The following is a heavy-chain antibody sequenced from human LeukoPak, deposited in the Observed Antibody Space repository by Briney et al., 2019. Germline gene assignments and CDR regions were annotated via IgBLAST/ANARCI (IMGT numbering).Heavy chain of an antibody. Sequence: GGSLRLSCAASGFTFSNYGMHWVRQAPGKGLEWVAVISHDGSIKYYEDSVKGRFTISRDSSKKTLYLQMSSLRAEDTAVYYCVREDLGIEYWGQGTLVTVS. V-gene: IGHV3-30*03. J-gene: IGHJ4*02. CDR2: ISHDGSIK. CDR1: GFTFSNYG. D-gene: IGHD3/OR15-3a*01. CDR3: VREDLGIEY.